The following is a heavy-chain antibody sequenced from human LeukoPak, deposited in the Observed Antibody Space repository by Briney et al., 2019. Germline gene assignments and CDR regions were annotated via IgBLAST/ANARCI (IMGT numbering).Heavy chain of an antibody. Sequence: ASVKVSCKASGYTFTGYYMHWVRQAPGQGLEWMGWINPNSGGTNYAQKFQGRVTMTRDTSISTAYMELSRLRSDDTAVYYCARGGYYDSSGHYADYWGQGTLVTVSS. CDR2: INPNSGGT. V-gene: IGHV1-2*02. CDR3: ARGGYYDSSGHYADY. J-gene: IGHJ4*02. CDR1: GYTFTGYY. D-gene: IGHD3-22*01.